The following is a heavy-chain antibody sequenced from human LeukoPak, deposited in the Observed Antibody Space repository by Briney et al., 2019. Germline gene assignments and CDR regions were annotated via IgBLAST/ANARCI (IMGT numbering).Heavy chain of an antibody. CDR2: ISAYNGNT. Sequence: GASVKVSCKASGYTFTSYGISWVRQAPGQGLEWMGWISAYNGNTNYAQKLQGRVTVTTDTSTSTAYMELRSLRSDDTAVYYCARDKGARYYYGSGSYYLLDYWGQGTLVTVSS. V-gene: IGHV1-18*01. CDR1: GYTFTSYG. J-gene: IGHJ4*02. D-gene: IGHD3-10*01. CDR3: ARDKGARYYYGSGSYYLLDY.